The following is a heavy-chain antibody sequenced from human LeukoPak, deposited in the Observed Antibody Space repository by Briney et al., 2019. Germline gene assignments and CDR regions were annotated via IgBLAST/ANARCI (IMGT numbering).Heavy chain of an antibody. V-gene: IGHV3-30*02. CDR3: AKDQVGATVGALGY. CDR1: GFTFSSYG. D-gene: IGHD1-26*01. CDR2: IRYDGSNK. J-gene: IGHJ4*02. Sequence: TEGSLRLSCAASGFTFSSYGMHWVRQAPGKGLEWVAFIRYDGSNKYYADSVKGRFTISRDNSKNTLYLQMNSLRAEDTAVYYCAKDQVGATVGALGYWGQGTLVTVSS.